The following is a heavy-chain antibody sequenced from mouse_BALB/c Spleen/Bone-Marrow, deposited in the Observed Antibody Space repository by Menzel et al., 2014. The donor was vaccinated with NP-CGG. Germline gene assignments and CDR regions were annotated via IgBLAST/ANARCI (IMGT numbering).Heavy chain of an antibody. J-gene: IGHJ2*01. CDR2: IYPGDGDT. CDR3: ARSGYGSNYDY. V-gene: IGHV1-80*01. Sequence: VQLQQPGAELVRPGSSVKISCKASGYAFSSYWMIWVKQRPGQGLEWIGQIYPGDGDTNYNGKFKGKATLTVDKSSSTAYMQLSSLTSEDSAVYFCARSGYGSNYDYWGQGTTLTVSS. CDR1: GYAFSSYW. D-gene: IGHD1-1*01.